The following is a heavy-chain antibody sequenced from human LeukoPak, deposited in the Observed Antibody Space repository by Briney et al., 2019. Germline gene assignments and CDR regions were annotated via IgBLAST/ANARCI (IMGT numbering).Heavy chain of an antibody. Sequence: ASVKISCKASGGTFSSYAISWVRQAPGQGLEWMGGFDPEDGETIYAQKFQGRVTMTEDTSTDTAYMELSSLRSEDTAVYYCATALRGPVDAFDIWGQGTMVTVSS. J-gene: IGHJ3*02. V-gene: IGHV1-24*01. CDR3: ATALRGPVDAFDI. CDR2: FDPEDGET. CDR1: GGTFSSYA. D-gene: IGHD3-16*01.